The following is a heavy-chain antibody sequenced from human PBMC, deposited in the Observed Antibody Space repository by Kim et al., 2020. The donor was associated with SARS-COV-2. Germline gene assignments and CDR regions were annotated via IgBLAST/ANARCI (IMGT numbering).Heavy chain of an antibody. Sequence: GGSLRLSCAASGFTFSSYGMHWVRQAPGKGLEWVAVISYDGSNKYYADSVKGRFTISRDNSKNTLYLQMNSLRAEDTAVYYCAKDTLIGAAADPSAEYFQHWGQGTLGTVSS. V-gene: IGHV3-30*18. CDR2: ISYDGSNK. J-gene: IGHJ1*01. CDR3: AKDTLIGAAADPSAEYFQH. CDR1: GFTFSSYG. D-gene: IGHD6-13*01.